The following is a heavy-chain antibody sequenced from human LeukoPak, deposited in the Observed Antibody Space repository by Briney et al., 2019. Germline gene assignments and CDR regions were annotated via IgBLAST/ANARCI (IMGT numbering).Heavy chain of an antibody. CDR3: ARQRKYCSSTSCNNWFDP. D-gene: IGHD2-2*01. V-gene: IGHV1-2*06. Sequence: ASVKVSCKASGYTFTVYYMHWVRQAPGQGLEWMGRINPNSGGTNYAQKFQGRVTMTRDTSIGTAYMELSRLRSDDTAVYYCARQRKYCSSTSCNNWFDPWGQGTLVTVSS. CDR1: GYTFTVYY. CDR2: INPNSGGT. J-gene: IGHJ5*02.